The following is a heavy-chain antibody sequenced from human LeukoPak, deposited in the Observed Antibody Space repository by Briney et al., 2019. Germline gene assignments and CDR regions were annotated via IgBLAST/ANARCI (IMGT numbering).Heavy chain of an antibody. CDR3: ARLGRDGTERYYYYGMDV. Sequence: GGSLRLSCAASGFTFSSYGMHWVRQAPGKGLEWVAVIWYDGSNKYYADSVKGRFTISRDNSKNTLYLQMNSLRAEDTAVYYCARLGRDGTERYYYYGMDVWGQGTTVTVSS. V-gene: IGHV3-33*01. D-gene: IGHD2-15*01. J-gene: IGHJ6*02. CDR1: GFTFSSYG. CDR2: IWYDGSNK.